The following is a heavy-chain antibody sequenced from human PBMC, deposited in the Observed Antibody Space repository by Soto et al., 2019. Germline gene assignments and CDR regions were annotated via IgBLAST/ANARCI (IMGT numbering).Heavy chain of an antibody. CDR1: GGSVSSGSYY. D-gene: IGHD3-10*01. CDR3: AGRSSLASVQVYFGEISNYNWFDP. V-gene: IGHV4-39*01. Sequence: SETLSLTCTVSGGSVSSGSYYWSWIRQPPGKGLEWIGCIYHSGSTYYNPSLQGRVTISVDTSKNQFSLKLSSVTAADTAVYFCAGRSSLASVQVYFGEISNYNWFDPWGQGTLVTVSS. J-gene: IGHJ5*02. CDR2: IYHSGST.